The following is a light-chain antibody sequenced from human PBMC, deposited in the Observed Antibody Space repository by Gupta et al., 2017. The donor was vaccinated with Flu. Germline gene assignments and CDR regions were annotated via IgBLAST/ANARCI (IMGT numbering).Light chain of an antibody. J-gene: IGKJ1*01. CDR1: QSSRTY. CDR3: QHTDTTRRT. V-gene: IGKV1-39*01. Sequence: PTSLSASDGARVTITCRASQSSRTYLHCHQQKPGKAPKLLIYGASTAQNGLPSRFSGSASGTDFTLTISMLHPEDFATYYCQHTDTTRRTFGQGTKVEF. CDR2: GAS.